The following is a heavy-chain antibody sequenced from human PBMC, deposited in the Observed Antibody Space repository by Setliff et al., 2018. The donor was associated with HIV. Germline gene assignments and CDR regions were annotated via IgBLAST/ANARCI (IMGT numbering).Heavy chain of an antibody. V-gene: IGHV4-59*08. D-gene: IGHD6-19*01. CDR1: GGSMKPYY. Sequence: SETLSLTCTVSGGSMKPYYWSWIRQPPEKVPEWIGFIYFHGVTDYNPSLKSRLIMSLDMSRNQVTRKMTSVTAADTAVYYCARREGVRYTSGYYGGAFDIWGQGTMVTVSS. J-gene: IGHJ3*02. CDR3: ARREGVRYTSGYYGGAFDI. CDR2: IYFHGVT.